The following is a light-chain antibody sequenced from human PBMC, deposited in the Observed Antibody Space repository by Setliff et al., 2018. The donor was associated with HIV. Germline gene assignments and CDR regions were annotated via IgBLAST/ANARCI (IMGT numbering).Light chain of an antibody. Sequence: QPASVSGSPGQSITISCTGSSSDVGGYDYVSWYQQYPGKAPKLLIFDVSHRRSGISNRFSGSKSDNTASLTISGLQAEDQADYYCCSYTSSLTYVFGTGTKVTVL. J-gene: IGLJ1*01. CDR2: DVS. V-gene: IGLV2-14*01. CDR3: CSYTSSLTYV. CDR1: SSDVGGYDY.